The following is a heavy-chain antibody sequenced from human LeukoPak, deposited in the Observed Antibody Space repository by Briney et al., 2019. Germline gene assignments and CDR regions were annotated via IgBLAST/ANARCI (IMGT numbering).Heavy chain of an antibody. D-gene: IGHD3-3*01. CDR3: ARDGHEATRFFYHMDL. CDR2: ISRNGGST. Sequence: PGGSLRLPCAASGFTFSNYAIHWVRQAPGKGLEYVSAISRNGGSTYYGDPVKGRFNISRDNSKNTVYLEMGSLRREDTAVYYCARDGHEATRFFYHMDLWGTGTTVTVSS. J-gene: IGHJ6*03. V-gene: IGHV3-64*02. CDR1: GFTFSNYA.